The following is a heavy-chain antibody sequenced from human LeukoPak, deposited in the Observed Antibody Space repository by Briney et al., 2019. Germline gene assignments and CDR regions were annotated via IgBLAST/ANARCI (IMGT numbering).Heavy chain of an antibody. CDR1: GFTFSSYW. Sequence: GGSLRLSCAASGFTFSSYWMSWVRQDPGKGLGWVSCIGSRAYRATTAYAASVKGRFTISRDDSTRIAYLHMHSLKTKATAWYYCTQDYYVPLNWGQGTLVTVSS. V-gene: IGHV3-49*04. D-gene: IGHD3-22*01. CDR2: IGSRAYRATT. J-gene: IGHJ4*02. CDR3: TQDYYVPLN.